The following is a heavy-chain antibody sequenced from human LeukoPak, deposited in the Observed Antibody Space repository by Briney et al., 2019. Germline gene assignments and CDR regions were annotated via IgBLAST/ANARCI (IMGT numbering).Heavy chain of an antibody. J-gene: IGHJ4*02. CDR1: GYTFTGYY. CDR3: ARVVLERAVAGNYFDY. Sequence: ASVKVSCKASGYTFTGYYMHWVRQAPGQGLEWMGWINPNSGGTNYAQKFQGGVTMTRDTSISTAYMELSRLRSDDTAVYCCARVVLERAVAGNYFDYWGQGTLVTVSS. CDR2: INPNSGGT. D-gene: IGHD6-19*01. V-gene: IGHV1-2*02.